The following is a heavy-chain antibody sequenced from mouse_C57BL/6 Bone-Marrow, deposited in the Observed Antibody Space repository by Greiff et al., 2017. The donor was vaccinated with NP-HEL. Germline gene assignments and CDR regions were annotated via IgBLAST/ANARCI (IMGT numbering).Heavy chain of an antibody. D-gene: IGHD2-2*01. CDR1: GYSFTGYY. Sequence: EVKLQQSGPELVKPGASVKISCKASGYSFTGYYMNWVKQSPEKSLEWIGEINPSTGGTTYNQKFKAKATLTVDKSSSTAYMQLKSLTSEDSAVYYCERYGYYFDYWGQGTTLTVSS. J-gene: IGHJ2*01. V-gene: IGHV1-42*01. CDR3: ERYGYYFDY. CDR2: INPSTGGT.